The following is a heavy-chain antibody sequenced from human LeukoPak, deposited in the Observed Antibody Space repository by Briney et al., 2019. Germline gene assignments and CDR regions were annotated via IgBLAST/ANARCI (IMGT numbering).Heavy chain of an antibody. CDR1: GFTFSDYS. CDR3: ATMSQTGRYFVY. J-gene: IGHJ4*02. Sequence: GGSLRLSCVASGFTFSDYSMTWIRQAPGKGLEWVSFISSSSIYTAYADSVRGRFPISRDNAKNSLYLQISSRRAEDTALYCCATMSQTGRYFVYWGQGTLVTVSS. CDR2: ISSSSIYT. V-gene: IGHV3-11*06. D-gene: IGHD1-26*01.